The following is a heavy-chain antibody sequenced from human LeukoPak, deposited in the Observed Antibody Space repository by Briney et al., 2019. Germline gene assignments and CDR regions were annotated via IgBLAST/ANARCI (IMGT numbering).Heavy chain of an antibody. J-gene: IGHJ4*02. Sequence: RASETLSLTCAVYGGSFSGYYWSWIRQPPGKGLEWVANIKQDGSEKYYVDSVKGRFTISRDNAKNSLYLQMNSLRAEDTAVYYCARRRYSGSSQHFDYWGQGTLVTVSS. V-gene: IGHV3-7*01. D-gene: IGHD1-26*01. CDR3: ARRRYSGSSQHFDY. CDR2: IKQDGSEK. CDR1: GGSFSGYY.